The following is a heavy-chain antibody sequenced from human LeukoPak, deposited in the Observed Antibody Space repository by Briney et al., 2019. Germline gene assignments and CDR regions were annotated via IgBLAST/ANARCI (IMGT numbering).Heavy chain of an antibody. Sequence: GGSLRLSCAASGFTFSSYEMNWVRQAPGKGLEWVSYISSSGSTIYYADSVKGRFTISRDNAKNSLYLQMNSLRAEDTAVYYCARVYYGSGSYPVWDYWGQGTTVTVSS. V-gene: IGHV3-48*03. CDR1: GFTFSSYE. CDR2: ISSSGSTI. J-gene: IGHJ4*02. CDR3: ARVYYGSGSYPVWDY. D-gene: IGHD3-10*01.